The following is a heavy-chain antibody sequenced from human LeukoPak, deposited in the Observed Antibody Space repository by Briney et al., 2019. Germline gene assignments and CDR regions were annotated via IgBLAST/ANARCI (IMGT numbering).Heavy chain of an antibody. D-gene: IGHD1-26*01. CDR1: GFTFSSYG. V-gene: IGHV3-33*01. CDR2: IWYDGSNK. CDR3: ARPRVVGVTAPFDY. J-gene: IGHJ4*02. Sequence: PGGSLRLSCAASGFTFSSYGMHWVRQAPGKGLEWVAVIWYDGSNKYYADSVKGRFTISRDNSKNTLYLQMNSLRAEDTAVYYCARPRVVGVTAPFDYWGQGTLVTVSS.